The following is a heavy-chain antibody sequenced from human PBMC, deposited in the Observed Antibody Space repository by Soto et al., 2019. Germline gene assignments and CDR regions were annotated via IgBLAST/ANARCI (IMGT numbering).Heavy chain of an antibody. V-gene: IGHV3-30*03. J-gene: IGHJ4*02. D-gene: IGHD3-16*01. CDR1: GFTFRSYV. CDR2: TSYDGSNN. Sequence: QVQLVESGGGVVQPGTSLRLSCVGSGFTFRSYVIHWVRQAPGKGLEWVALTSYDGSNNFYGDSVKGRFTISRHNARNTVELQMDSFRLEDTALYYCARWGTTGGLDVWGQGTLVSVSS. CDR3: ARWGTTGGLDV.